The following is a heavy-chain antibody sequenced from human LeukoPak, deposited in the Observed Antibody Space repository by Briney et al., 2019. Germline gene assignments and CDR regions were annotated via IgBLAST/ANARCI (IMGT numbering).Heavy chain of an antibody. D-gene: IGHD3-22*01. CDR3: ARDSNSDYYDSSGYQIIDY. CDR2: ISAYNGNT. CDR1: GYTFTSYG. Sequence: ASVKVSCKASGYTFTSYGISWVRQAPGQGLEWMGWISAYNGNTNYAQKLQGRVTMTTDTSTSTAYMELRSLRSDDTAVYYCARDSNSDYYDSSGYQIIDYGGQGTLVTVSS. V-gene: IGHV1-18*01. J-gene: IGHJ4*02.